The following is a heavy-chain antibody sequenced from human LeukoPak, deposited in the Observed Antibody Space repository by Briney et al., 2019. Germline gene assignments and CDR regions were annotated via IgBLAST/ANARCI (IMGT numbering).Heavy chain of an antibody. V-gene: IGHV4-59*01. Sequence: PSETLSLTCTVSGGSISSYYWSWIRQPPGKGLEWIGYIYYSGSTNYNPSLKSRVTISVDTSKNQFSLKLSSVTAADTAVYYCARLDYYDDEAWFDPWGQGTLVTVSS. J-gene: IGHJ5*02. CDR3: ARLDYYDDEAWFDP. CDR1: GGSISSYY. CDR2: IYYSGST. D-gene: IGHD3-22*01.